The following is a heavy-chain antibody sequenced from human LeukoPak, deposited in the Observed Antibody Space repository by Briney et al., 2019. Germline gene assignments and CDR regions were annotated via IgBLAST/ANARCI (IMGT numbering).Heavy chain of an antibody. CDR1: GFPFTDYW. CDR3: SRSLDY. Sequence: GGSLRLSCVASGFPFTDYWMDWVRQAPGKGMEWVANINQDGSEQYFAASVKGRFTISRDDAKKSLYLQMYSLRAEDTAIYYCSRSLDYLGQGALVTVSS. J-gene: IGHJ4*02. CDR2: INQDGSEQ. V-gene: IGHV3-7*01.